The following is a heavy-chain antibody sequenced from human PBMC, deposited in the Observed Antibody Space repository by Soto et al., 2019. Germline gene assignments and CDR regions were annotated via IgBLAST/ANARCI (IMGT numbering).Heavy chain of an antibody. CDR3: AREGNCSGGSCYSSYYYYMDV. J-gene: IGHJ6*03. CDR1: GYTFTSYG. V-gene: IGHV1-18*01. D-gene: IGHD2-15*01. Sequence: ASVKVSCKASGYTFTSYGISWVRQAPGQGLEWMGWIGAYNGNTNYAQKLQGRVTMTRNTSISTAYMELSSLRSEDTAVYYCAREGNCSGGSCYSSYYYYMDVWGKGTTVTVSS. CDR2: IGAYNGNT.